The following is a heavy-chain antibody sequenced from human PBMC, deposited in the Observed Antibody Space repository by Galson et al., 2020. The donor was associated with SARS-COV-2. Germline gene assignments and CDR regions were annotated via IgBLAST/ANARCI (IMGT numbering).Heavy chain of an antibody. CDR3: AAKARGWEEPDY. J-gene: IGHJ4*02. D-gene: IGHD1-26*01. CDR2: ISWNSGNI. V-gene: IGHV3-9*01. Sequence: SLKISCAASGFTFADYGMHWVRQAPGKGLEWVSGISWNSGNIDYADSVKGRFTISRDNAKNSLYLQMNSLRPGDTALYFCAAKARGWEEPDYWGQGTLVTVSS. CDR1: GFTFADYG.